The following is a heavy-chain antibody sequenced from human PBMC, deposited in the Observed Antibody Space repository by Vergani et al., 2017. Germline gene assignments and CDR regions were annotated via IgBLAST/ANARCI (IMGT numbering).Heavy chain of an antibody. CDR2: IYHSGST. CDR3: ARTTTGYCSGGSCSGYFDY. D-gene: IGHD2-15*01. Sequence: QVQLQESGPGLVKPSQTLSLTCAVSGGSISSGGYSWSWIRQPPGKGLEWIGYIYHSGSTYYNPSLKSRVTISVDRSKNQFSLKLSSVTAADTAVYYCARTTTGYCSGGSCSGYFDYWGQGTLVTVSS. V-gene: IGHV4-30-2*01. J-gene: IGHJ4*02. CDR1: GGSISSGGYS.